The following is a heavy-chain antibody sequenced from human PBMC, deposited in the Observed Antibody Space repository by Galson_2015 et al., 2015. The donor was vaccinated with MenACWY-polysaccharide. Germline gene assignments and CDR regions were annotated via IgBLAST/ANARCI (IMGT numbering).Heavy chain of an antibody. J-gene: IGHJ4*02. CDR3: ARVAASITIFGVGAEYYFDY. CDR2: ISSSGSTI. Sequence: SLRLSCAASGFTFSDYYMSWIRQAPGKGLEWVSYISSSGSTIYYADSVKGRFTISRDNAKNSLYLQMNSLRAEDTAVYYCARVAASITIFGVGAEYYFDYWGQGTLVTVSS. V-gene: IGHV3-11*01. D-gene: IGHD3-3*01. CDR1: GFTFSDYY.